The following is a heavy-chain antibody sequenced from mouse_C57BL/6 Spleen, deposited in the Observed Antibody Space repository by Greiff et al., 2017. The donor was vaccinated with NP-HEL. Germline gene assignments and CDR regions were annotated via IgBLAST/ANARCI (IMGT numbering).Heavy chain of an antibody. Sequence: DVMLVESGGGLVQPGGSMKLSCVASGFTFSNYWMNWVRQSPEKGLEWVAQIRLKSDNYATHYAESVKGRFTISRDDSKSSVYLQMNNLRAEDTGIYYCTTAQAPYYFDYWGQGTTLTVSS. V-gene: IGHV6-3*01. CDR2: IRLKSDNYAT. CDR3: TTAQAPYYFDY. D-gene: IGHD3-2*02. CDR1: GFTFSNYW. J-gene: IGHJ2*01.